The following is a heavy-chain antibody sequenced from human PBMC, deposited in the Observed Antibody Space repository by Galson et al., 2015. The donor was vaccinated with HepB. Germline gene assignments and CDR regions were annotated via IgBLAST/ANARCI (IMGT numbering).Heavy chain of an antibody. CDR3: ARGFYYYGSGSHFDY. Sequence: SLRLSCAASGFTFSDYYMSWIRQAPGKGLEWVSYISSSSSYTNYADSVKGRFTISRDNAKNSLYLQMNSLRAEDTAVYYCARGFYYYGSGSHFDYWGQGTLVTVSS. J-gene: IGHJ4*02. CDR1: GFTFSDYY. CDR2: ISSSSSYT. D-gene: IGHD3-10*01. V-gene: IGHV3-11*06.